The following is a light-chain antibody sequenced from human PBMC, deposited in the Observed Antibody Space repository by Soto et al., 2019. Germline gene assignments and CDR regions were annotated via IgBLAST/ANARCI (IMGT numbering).Light chain of an antibody. V-gene: IGLV2-14*01. CDR1: SSDVGGYNS. CDR3: SSYTGSITWV. CDR2: EVS. Sequence: QSALTQPASVSGSPGQSITISCTGTSSDVGGYNSVSWYHQHPGKAPKLMISEVSNRPSGVSNRFSGSKSGNTASLTISGLQAEDEADYYCSSYTGSITWVFGGGTKLTVL. J-gene: IGLJ3*02.